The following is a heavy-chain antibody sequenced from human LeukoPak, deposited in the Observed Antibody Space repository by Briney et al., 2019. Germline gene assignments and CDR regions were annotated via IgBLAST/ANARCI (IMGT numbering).Heavy chain of an antibody. D-gene: IGHD1-26*01. CDR2: ICGSGGST. J-gene: IGHJ2*01. CDR1: GFTFSSYA. V-gene: IGHV3-23*01. CDR3: ARDGVGYSGSYSGNWYFGL. Sequence: GGSLRLSCAASGFTFSSYAMSWVRRAPGKGLEWASAICGSGGSTYYADSVKGRFTISRDNSKNTLYLQMNSLRAEDTAVYYCARDGVGYSGSYSGNWYFGLWGRGTLVTASS.